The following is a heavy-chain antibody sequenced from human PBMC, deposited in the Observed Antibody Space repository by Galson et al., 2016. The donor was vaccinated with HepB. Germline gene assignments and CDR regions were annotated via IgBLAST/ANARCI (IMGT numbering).Heavy chain of an antibody. V-gene: IGHV3-13*01. Sequence: SLRLSCAGAGFSFRSYDIHWVRQTAGRGLEWVSSIDTADNTFYAVSMKGRLTISRENDKNSMHLQIHSPRAEDTAVYFCARDSLGGFRPFDYWGQGTLVTVSS. CDR2: IDTADNT. J-gene: IGHJ4*02. CDR3: ARDSLGGFRPFDY. CDR1: GFSFRSYD. D-gene: IGHD2-15*01.